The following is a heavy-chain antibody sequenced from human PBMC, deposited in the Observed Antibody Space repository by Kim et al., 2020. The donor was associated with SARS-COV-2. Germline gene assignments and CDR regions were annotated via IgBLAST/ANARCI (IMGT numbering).Heavy chain of an antibody. V-gene: IGHV3-23*01. Sequence: GRFTISRDNSKNTLYLQMNSLRAEDTAVYYCAKDVSTMIVVVITNGAFDYWGQGTLVTVSS. J-gene: IGHJ4*02. D-gene: IGHD3-22*01. CDR3: AKDVSTMIVVVITNGAFDY.